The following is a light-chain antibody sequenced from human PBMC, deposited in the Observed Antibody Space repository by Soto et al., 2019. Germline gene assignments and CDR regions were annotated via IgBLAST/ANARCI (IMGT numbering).Light chain of an antibody. CDR1: QRVSNR. CDR3: QQYAGSPLT. J-gene: IGKJ4*01. CDR2: DAS. V-gene: IGKV3D-20*01. Sequence: EIVLTQSPATLSLSPGQRATLSCGASQRVSNRLAWYQQKPGLAPRLLIYDASNRATGIPDRFSGSGSGTYFTLTINRLESEDFAVYFCQQYAGSPLTFGGGTKVEIK.